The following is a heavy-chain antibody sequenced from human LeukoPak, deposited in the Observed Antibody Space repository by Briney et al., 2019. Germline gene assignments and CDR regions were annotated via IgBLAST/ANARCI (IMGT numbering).Heavy chain of an antibody. Sequence: KPSETLSLTCAVSGGSISSNSYYWGWIRQPPGKGLEWIGSIYYSGSTYYNPSLKSRVTISVDTSKNQFSLKLSSVTAADTAVYYCAMGTYYFDYWGQGTLVTVSS. CDR1: GGSISSNSYY. J-gene: IGHJ4*02. CDR2: IYYSGST. CDR3: AMGTYYFDY. V-gene: IGHV4-39*01. D-gene: IGHD1-1*01.